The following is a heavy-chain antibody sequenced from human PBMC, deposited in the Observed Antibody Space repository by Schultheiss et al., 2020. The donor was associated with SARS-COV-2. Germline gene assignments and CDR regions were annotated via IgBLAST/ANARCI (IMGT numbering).Heavy chain of an antibody. J-gene: IGHJ6*03. CDR2: IGTGGDT. Sequence: GGSLRLSCAASGFAFSSYALHWVRRAPGKGLEWVSAIGTGGDTYYADSVMGRFTISRDNAKKSLYLHMNSLRAGDTAVYYCARGYREYYMDVWGKGTTVTVSS. D-gene: IGHD5-18*01. CDR3: ARGYREYYMDV. V-gene: IGHV3-47*01. CDR1: GFAFSSYA.